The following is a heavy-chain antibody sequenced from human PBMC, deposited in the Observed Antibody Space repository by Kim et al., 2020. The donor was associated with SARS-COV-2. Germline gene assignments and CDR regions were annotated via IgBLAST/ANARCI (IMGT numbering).Heavy chain of an antibody. J-gene: IGHJ6*03. CDR3: ASPAGAYYYYYYMDV. Sequence: DSVKGRFPISRDNSKNTLYLQMNSLRAEDTAVYYCASPAGAYYYYYYMDVWGKGTTVTVSS. D-gene: IGHD1-26*01. V-gene: IGHV3-30*07.